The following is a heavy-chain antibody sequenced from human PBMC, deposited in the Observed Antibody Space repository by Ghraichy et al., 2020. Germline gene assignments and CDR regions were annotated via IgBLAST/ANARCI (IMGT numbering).Heavy chain of an antibody. V-gene: IGHV3-21*01. CDR2: ISGSRSYI. Sequence: GGSLRLSCAASGFSFSTYSMNWVRQAPGKGLEWVSSISGSRSYIYYADSVKGRFTISRDNAENSLYLEMNSLRAEDTAVYYCAKLLIAADISDYHYGMDVWGQGTTVTVSS. J-gene: IGHJ6*02. CDR1: GFSFSTYS. CDR3: AKLLIAADISDYHYGMDV. D-gene: IGHD6-6*01.